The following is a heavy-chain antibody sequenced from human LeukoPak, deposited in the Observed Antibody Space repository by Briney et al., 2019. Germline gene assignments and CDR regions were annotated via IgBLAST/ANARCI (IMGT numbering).Heavy chain of an antibody. CDR3: ARDANSGWYSDNWFDP. V-gene: IGHV4-39*07. J-gene: IGHJ5*02. CDR1: GGSISSSSYY. D-gene: IGHD6-19*01. Sequence: PSETLSLTCTVSGGSISSSSYYWGWIRQPPGKGLEWIGSIYYSGSTYYNPSLKSRVTISVDTPKNQFSLKLSSVTAADTAVYYCARDANSGWYSDNWFDPWGQGTLVTVSS. CDR2: IYYSGST.